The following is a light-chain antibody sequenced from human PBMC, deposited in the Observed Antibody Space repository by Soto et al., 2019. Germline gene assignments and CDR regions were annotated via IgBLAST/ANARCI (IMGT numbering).Light chain of an antibody. V-gene: IGLV2-14*03. CDR1: SSDVGGYNY. CDR3: SSYTSSSTLYVV. CDR2: DVS. J-gene: IGLJ2*01. Sequence: QSALTQPASVSGSPGQSITISCTGTSSDVGGYNYVSWYQHHPGKAPKLMIYDVSNRPSGVSNRFSGSKSGNKASLPISGLQAEDEADYYCSSYTSSSTLYVVFGGGTKLTVL.